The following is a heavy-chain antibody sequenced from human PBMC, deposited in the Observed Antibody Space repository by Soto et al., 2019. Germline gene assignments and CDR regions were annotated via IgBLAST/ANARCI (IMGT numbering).Heavy chain of an antibody. Sequence: SETLSLTCAVSGYSISSGYYWCFIRQPPGKGLEWIGSIYHSGSTYYNPSLKSRVTISVDTSKNQFSLKLSSVTAADTAVYYCAGSSSGWYTGGLDYWGQGTLVTVSS. CDR3: AGSSSGWYTGGLDY. V-gene: IGHV4-38-2*01. CDR1: GYSISSGYY. D-gene: IGHD6-19*01. J-gene: IGHJ4*02. CDR2: IYHSGST.